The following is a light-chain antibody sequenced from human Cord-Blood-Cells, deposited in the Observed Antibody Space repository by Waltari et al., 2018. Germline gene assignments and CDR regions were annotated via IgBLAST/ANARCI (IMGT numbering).Light chain of an antibody. CDR3: QQSYSTLTWT. CDR2: AAS. V-gene: IGKV1-39*01. CDR1: QSISSY. Sequence: DIQMTQSPSSLSASVGARVTITCRASQSISSYLNWYQQNPGKAPKLMIYAASSLQSGVPSRFSGSGSGTDFTLTISSLQPEDFATYYCQQSYSTLTWTFGQGTKVEIK. J-gene: IGKJ1*01.